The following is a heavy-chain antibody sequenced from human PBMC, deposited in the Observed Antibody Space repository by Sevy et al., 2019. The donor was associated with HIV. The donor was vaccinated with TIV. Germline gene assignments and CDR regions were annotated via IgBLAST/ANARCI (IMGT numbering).Heavy chain of an antibody. CDR1: GFTFSSYA. V-gene: IGHV3-30*04. D-gene: IGHD3-22*01. J-gene: IGHJ4*02. CDR3: ARADYYDSSAHY. Sequence: GGSLRLSCAASGFTFSSYAMHWVRHAPGKGLEWVAVISYDGSNKYYADSVKGRFTISRDNSKNTLYLQMNSLRAEDTAVYYCARADYYDSSAHYWGQGTLVTVSS. CDR2: ISYDGSNK.